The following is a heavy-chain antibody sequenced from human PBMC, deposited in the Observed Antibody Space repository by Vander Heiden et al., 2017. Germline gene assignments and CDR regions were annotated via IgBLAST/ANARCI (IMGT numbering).Heavy chain of an antibody. J-gene: IGHJ3*02. Sequence: EVQLVESGGGLVQPGRSLRLSCAASGFTFAAYAMHWVRQAPGKGLEWVSSVSWNSDNINYADSVKGRFTISRDNARNSLYLQMDSLRADDTALYYCAKDFYYGSGSYNAFDIRGQGSMVTVSS. CDR2: VSWNSDNI. D-gene: IGHD3-10*01. CDR1: GFTFAAYA. CDR3: AKDFYYGSGSYNAFDI. V-gene: IGHV3-9*01.